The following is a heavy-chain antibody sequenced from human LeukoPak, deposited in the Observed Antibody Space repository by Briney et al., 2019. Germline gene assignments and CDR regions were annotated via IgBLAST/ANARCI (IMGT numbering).Heavy chain of an antibody. Sequence: GGSLRLSCAASGFSFIKYSMTWVRQAPGKGLEWVSAITGSGAFTDYADSVKGRFTISRDNSKNTLYLQMNSLRAEDTAVYYCAKNSEQGAPAPLDYWGQGTLVTVSS. J-gene: IGHJ4*02. V-gene: IGHV3-23*01. CDR2: ITGSGAFT. CDR1: GFSFIKYS. D-gene: IGHD4/OR15-4a*01. CDR3: AKNSEQGAPAPLDY.